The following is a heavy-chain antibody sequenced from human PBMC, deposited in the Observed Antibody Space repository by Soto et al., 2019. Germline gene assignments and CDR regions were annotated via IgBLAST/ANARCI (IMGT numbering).Heavy chain of an antibody. CDR1: GGTFSSYA. J-gene: IGHJ4*02. D-gene: IGHD2-2*01. CDR3: ASLLNPDIVVVPAATGDWYFDY. Sequence: GASVKVSCKASGGTFSSYAISWVRQAPGQGLEWMGGIIPIFGTANYAQKFQGRVTITADESTSTAYMEMSSLRSEDTAVYYCASLLNPDIVVVPAATGDWYFDYWGQGTLVTVSS. V-gene: IGHV1-69*13. CDR2: IIPIFGTA.